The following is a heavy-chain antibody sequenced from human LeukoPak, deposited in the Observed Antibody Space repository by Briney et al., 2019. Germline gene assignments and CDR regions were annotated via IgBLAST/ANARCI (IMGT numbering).Heavy chain of an antibody. Sequence: GGSLRLSCAASGFTFRSYEMNWVRQAPGKGLEWVSYISSSDSTIYYADSVKGRFTISRDNAKNSLYLQMNSLRVEDTAVYYCARVKVYAHSQHWGQGTLVTVSS. CDR2: ISSSDSTI. D-gene: IGHD5/OR15-5a*01. V-gene: IGHV3-48*03. J-gene: IGHJ1*01. CDR3: ARVKVYAHSQH. CDR1: GFTFRSYE.